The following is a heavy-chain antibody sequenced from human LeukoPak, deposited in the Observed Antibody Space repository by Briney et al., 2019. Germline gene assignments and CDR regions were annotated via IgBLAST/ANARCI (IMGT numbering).Heavy chain of an antibody. CDR2: ISGSGGST. CDR1: GFTFSSYA. J-gene: IGHJ4*01. V-gene: IGHV3-23*01. CDR3: ATEFFGDVYNF. Sequence: PGGSLRLSCAASGFTFSSYAMSWVRQAPGKGLEWVSAISGSGGSTYYADSVKGRFTISRDNSKNTLYLQMNSLKTEDTAVYFCATEFFGDVYNFWGYGTLVTVSS. D-gene: IGHD2-21*01.